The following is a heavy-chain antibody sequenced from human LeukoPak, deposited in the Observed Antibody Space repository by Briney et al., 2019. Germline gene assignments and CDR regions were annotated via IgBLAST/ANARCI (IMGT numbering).Heavy chain of an antibody. J-gene: IGHJ6*02. Sequence: GRSLRLSCAASGFTFSSYGIHWVRQAPGKGLEWVSVISYDGSHKYYGDSVKGRFTISRDNSKNTLYLQMNSLRDEDTAVYYCAKESIGAVEYYGMDVWGQGTTVTVSS. CDR1: GFTFSSYG. CDR2: ISYDGSHK. V-gene: IGHV3-30*18. CDR3: AKESIGAVEYYGMDV.